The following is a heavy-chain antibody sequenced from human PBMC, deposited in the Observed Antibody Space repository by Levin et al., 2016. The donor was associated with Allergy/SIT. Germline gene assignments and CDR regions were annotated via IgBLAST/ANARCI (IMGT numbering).Heavy chain of an antibody. V-gene: IGHV3-20*04. Sequence: GESLKISCAASGFTFDDYGVSWVRQGPGKGLEWVSGITWNGGSTGYADSVKGRFTISRDNAKNSLYLQMNSLRAEDTALYYCAREHGVVLIDGLDMWGQGTMVTVSS. CDR2: ITWNGGST. J-gene: IGHJ3*02. CDR3: AREHGVVLIDGLDM. D-gene: IGHD2-2*01. CDR1: GFTFDDYG.